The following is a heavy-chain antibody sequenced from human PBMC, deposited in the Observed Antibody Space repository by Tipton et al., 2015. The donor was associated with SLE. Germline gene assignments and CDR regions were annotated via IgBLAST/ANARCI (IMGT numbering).Heavy chain of an antibody. CDR2: VYYTGRT. CDR1: AGSISNNNYY. J-gene: IGHJ4*02. CDR3: ARAGYDASGYFMNYFDY. V-gene: IGHV4-61*05. Sequence: TLSLTCSVSAGSISNNNYYWAWIRQPPGKGLEWIGYVYYTGRTNYDPSLRSRVTMSADTSRNQFSLRLSSVTAADTAVYYCARAGYDASGYFMNYFDYWGQGALVTVSS. D-gene: IGHD3-22*01.